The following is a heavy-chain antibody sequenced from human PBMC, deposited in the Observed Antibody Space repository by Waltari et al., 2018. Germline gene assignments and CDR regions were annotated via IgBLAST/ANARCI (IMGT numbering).Heavy chain of an antibody. CDR3: ASKVGYSSGWNRGYYYGMDV. CDR2: IGGIVRST. Sequence: EVQLLESGGGLVQPGGSLRLSCAASGFTFSSYAMSWVRQAPGKGMGGVLAIGGIVRSTYYADSVKGRFTISRDNSKNTLYLQMNSLRAEDTAVYYCASKVGYSSGWNRGYYYGMDVWGQGTTVTVSS. CDR1: GFTFSSYA. D-gene: IGHD6-19*01. J-gene: IGHJ6*02. V-gene: IGHV3-23*01.